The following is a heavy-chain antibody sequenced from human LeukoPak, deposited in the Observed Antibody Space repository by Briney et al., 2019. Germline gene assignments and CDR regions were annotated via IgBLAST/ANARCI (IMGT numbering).Heavy chain of an antibody. CDR1: GYTFTSYY. D-gene: IGHD6-13*01. V-gene: IGHV1-18*04. Sequence: ASVKVSCKASGYTFTSYYMHWVRQAPGQGLEWMGWISAYNGNTNYAQKLQGRVTMTTDTSTSTAYMELRSLRSDDTAVYYCARVQQQLAYFDYWGQGTLVTVSS. CDR2: ISAYNGNT. J-gene: IGHJ4*02. CDR3: ARVQQQLAYFDY.